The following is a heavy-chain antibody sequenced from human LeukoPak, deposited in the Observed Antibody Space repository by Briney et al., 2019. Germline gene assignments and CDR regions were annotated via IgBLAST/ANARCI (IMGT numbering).Heavy chain of an antibody. CDR3: AKERASYSSGWYGSPLDP. Sequence: GGSLRLSCAASGFTFSSYAMNWVRQAPGEGLEWVSGISGSGSNTYYADSVKGRFTISRDNSNNTLYLQMNSLRPDDTAVYSCAKERASYSSGWYGSPLDPWGQGTLVTVSS. J-gene: IGHJ5*02. CDR1: GFTFSSYA. CDR2: ISGSGSNT. D-gene: IGHD6-19*01. V-gene: IGHV3-23*01.